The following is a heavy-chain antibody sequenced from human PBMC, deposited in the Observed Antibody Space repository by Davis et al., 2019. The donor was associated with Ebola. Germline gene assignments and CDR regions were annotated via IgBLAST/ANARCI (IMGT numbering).Heavy chain of an antibody. CDR3: ARDVGDYGSGSYHLMWFDF. CDR1: GYTFTGYY. V-gene: IGHV1-18*04. D-gene: IGHD3-10*01. J-gene: IGHJ4*02. CDR2: ISAYNGNT. Sequence: ASVQVSCKASGYTFTGYYMHWVRQAPGQGLEWMGWISAYNGNTNYAQKLQGRVTMTIDTSTSIAYMELRSLRSDDTAIYYCARDVGDYGSGSYHLMWFDFWGQGTLVTVSS.